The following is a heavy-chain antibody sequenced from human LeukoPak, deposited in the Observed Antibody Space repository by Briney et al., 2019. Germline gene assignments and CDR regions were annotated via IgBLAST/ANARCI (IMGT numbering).Heavy chain of an antibody. V-gene: IGHV4-30-4*02. CDR1: GGSISSGDYY. D-gene: IGHD3-10*01. J-gene: IGHJ4*02. Sequence: PSETLSLTCTVSGGSISSGDYYWSWIRQPPGKGLEWIGYIYYSGSTYYNPSLKSRVTISVDTSKNQFSLKLSSVTAADTAVYYCARDQDYYGSGSYSLWGQGTLVTVSS. CDR2: IYYSGST. CDR3: ARDQDYYGSGSYSL.